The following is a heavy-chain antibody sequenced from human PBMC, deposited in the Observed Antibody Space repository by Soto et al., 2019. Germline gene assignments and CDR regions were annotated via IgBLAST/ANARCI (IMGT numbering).Heavy chain of an antibody. CDR1: GDSISTSGYY. CDR3: ARLGGVVAASDFDY. Sequence: SETLSLTCTVSGDSISTSGYYWGWVRQPPGKGLEWVGTIYYSGSTYYNPSLKSRLTISIHTSENQFSLKLTSVTAADTAVDYCARLGGVVAASDFDYWGQGTLVT. D-gene: IGHD2-15*01. CDR2: IYYSGST. V-gene: IGHV4-39*01. J-gene: IGHJ4*02.